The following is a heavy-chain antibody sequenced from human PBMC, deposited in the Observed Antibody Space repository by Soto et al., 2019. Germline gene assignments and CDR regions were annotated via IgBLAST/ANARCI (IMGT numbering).Heavy chain of an antibody. J-gene: IGHJ6*02. CDR1: GFSLSTRGVG. CDR2: IYWDDDN. Sequence: QITLKESGPTLVKPTQTLTLTCTFSGFSLSTRGVGVGWIRQPPGKALEWLALIYWDDDNRYTPSLTSRLTLRQDTAKNPVVLTKTNMAPVDTATYFCAHRQAGKDGLAFGGQGTTVTVSS. D-gene: IGHD2-15*01. V-gene: IGHV2-5*02. CDR3: AHRQAGKDGLAF.